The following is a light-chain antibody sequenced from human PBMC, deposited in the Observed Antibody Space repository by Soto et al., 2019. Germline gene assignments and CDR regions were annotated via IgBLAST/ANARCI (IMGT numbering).Light chain of an antibody. V-gene: IGLV2-14*01. CDR3: SSYTRSSTVI. CDR1: SSDVGTYKY. Sequence: QSALTQPASVSGSPGQSITISCTGTSSDVGTYKYVSWYQQLPGKAPKLMIYEVSNRPSGVSNRFSGSKSGNTASLTISGLQAEDEADYYCSSYTRSSTVIFGGGTKLTVL. J-gene: IGLJ2*01. CDR2: EVS.